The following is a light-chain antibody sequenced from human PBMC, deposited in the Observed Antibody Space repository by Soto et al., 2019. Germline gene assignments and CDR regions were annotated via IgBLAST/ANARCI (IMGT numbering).Light chain of an antibody. CDR2: DSS. CDR3: QTHDGVPQ. Sequence: DIQVTQSPSSLSASVGDRVTITCQASQDITNHLNWYQHKPGKAPKLLICDSSDLETGVPSRFSGSGSGTYFALTISGLQPEDIATYYCQTHDGVPQFGPGTRIDI. J-gene: IGKJ3*01. V-gene: IGKV1-33*01. CDR1: QDITNH.